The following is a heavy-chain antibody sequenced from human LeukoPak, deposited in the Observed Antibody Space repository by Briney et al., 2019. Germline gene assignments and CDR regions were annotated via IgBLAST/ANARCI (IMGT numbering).Heavy chain of an antibody. CDR1: AESLNGYY. Sequence: SETLSLTCAVYAESLNGYYWSWIRQPPGKGREWIGEMNDSGRTTYNPSLESRATISAERSKNQFSLKLTSVTAADTAVYYCASGSWSRRFAPWGQGTLVTVSS. V-gene: IGHV4-34*01. J-gene: IGHJ5*02. CDR3: ASGSWSRRFAP. CDR2: MNDSGRT. D-gene: IGHD1-14*01.